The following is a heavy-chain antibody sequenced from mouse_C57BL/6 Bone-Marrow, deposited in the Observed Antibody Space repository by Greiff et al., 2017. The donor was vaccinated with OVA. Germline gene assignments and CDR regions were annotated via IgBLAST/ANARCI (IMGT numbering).Heavy chain of an antibody. Sequence: QVQLKQPGAELVRPGPSVKLSCKASGYTFTSYWMHWVKQRPGQGLEWIGVIDPSDSYTNYNQKFKGKATLTVDTSSSTAYMQLSSLTSEDSAVYYCARRDYGSSYDWYFDVWGTGTTVTVSS. V-gene: IGHV1-59*01. D-gene: IGHD1-1*01. CDR3: ARRDYGSSYDWYFDV. J-gene: IGHJ1*03. CDR2: IDPSDSYT. CDR1: GYTFTSYW.